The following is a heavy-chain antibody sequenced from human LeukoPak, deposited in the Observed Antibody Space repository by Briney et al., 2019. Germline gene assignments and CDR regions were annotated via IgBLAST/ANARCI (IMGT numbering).Heavy chain of an antibody. D-gene: IGHD3-9*01. Sequence: SETLSLTCTVSGGSISSSSYSWGWIRQPPGKGLEWIGSMYYSGNTYYNPSLKSRVTISVDTSKNQFSLKLGSVTAADTAVYYCARGLRYFDWLEEYFDLWGRGTLVTVSS. CDR3: ARGLRYFDWLEEYFDL. J-gene: IGHJ2*01. CDR2: MYYSGNT. CDR1: GGSISSSSYS. V-gene: IGHV4-39*07.